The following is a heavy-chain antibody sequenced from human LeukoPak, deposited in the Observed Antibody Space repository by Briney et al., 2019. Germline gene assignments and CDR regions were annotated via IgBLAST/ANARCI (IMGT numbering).Heavy chain of an antibody. CDR3: ARKGYSSSWYSFNYYYYYYMDV. D-gene: IGHD6-13*01. CDR1: GGSFSGYY. J-gene: IGHJ6*03. Sequence: SETLSLTCAVYGGSFSGYYWSWIRQPPGKGLEWIGEINHSGSTNYNPSLKSRVTISVDTSKNQFSLKLSSVTAADTAVYYCARKGYSSSWYSFNYYYYYYMDVWGKGTTVTVSS. CDR2: INHSGST. V-gene: IGHV4-34*01.